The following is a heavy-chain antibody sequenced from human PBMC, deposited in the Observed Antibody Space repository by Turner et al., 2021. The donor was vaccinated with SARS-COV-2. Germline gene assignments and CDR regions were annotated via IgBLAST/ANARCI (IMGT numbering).Heavy chain of an antibody. J-gene: IGHJ5*01. CDR1: GGSISSDF. D-gene: IGHD3-3*01. CDR3: ARELRFNWLDS. Sequence: QVQLQESGPGLVKPSEPLSLTCTVSGGSISSDFWSWIRQPPGKGLEWIGYSYYRGSTNYNPSLKSRVTMSVDTSKNQFSLKLRSVTAADTAVYYCARELRFNWLDSWGQGTLVTVSS. CDR2: SYYRGST. V-gene: IGHV4-59*01.